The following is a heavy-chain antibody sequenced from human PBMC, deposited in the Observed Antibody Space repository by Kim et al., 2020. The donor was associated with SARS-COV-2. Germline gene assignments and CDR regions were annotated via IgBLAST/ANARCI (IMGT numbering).Heavy chain of an antibody. D-gene: IGHD1-26*01. V-gene: IGHV3-21*01. CDR3: AKDNGVVGAIGGFDW. CDR2: IGTSDANT. Sequence: GGSLRLSCAASGFSFSRYSMMWVRQAPGKGLEWVSYIGTSDANTYYAYSVRGRFTISRDNAKDSLYLQMNNLRAEDTAVYYCAKDNGVVGAIGGFDWWGQGTLVSVSS. CDR1: GFSFSRYS. J-gene: IGHJ4*02.